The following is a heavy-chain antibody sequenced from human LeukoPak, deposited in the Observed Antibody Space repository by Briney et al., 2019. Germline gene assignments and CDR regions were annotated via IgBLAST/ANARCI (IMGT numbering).Heavy chain of an antibody. V-gene: IGHV3-23*01. CDR3: ARSPQEIFDL. J-gene: IGHJ4*02. CDR1: GFTFSSYA. CDR2: ISGSGGNT. Sequence: PGGSLRLSCAASGFTFSSYAMSWVRQAPGKGLEWVSVISGSGGNTYYADSVKGRFTISRDNSKNTLYLQMISLRAEDTAVYYCARSPQEIFDLWGQGTLVTVSS.